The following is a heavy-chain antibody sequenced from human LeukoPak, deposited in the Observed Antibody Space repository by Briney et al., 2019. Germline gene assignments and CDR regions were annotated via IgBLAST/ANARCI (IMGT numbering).Heavy chain of an antibody. CDR3: VEMATMN. V-gene: IGHV1-24*01. J-gene: IGHJ4*02. CDR1: GYTFTSSA. D-gene: IGHD5-24*01. Sequence: ASVKVSCKASGYTFTSSAMNWVRQAPGQGLEWMGGFDPEDAETIYAQKFQGRVTMTDDTSADTAYMELSSLRSEDTAVYYCVEMATMNWGQGTLVTVSS. CDR2: FDPEDAET.